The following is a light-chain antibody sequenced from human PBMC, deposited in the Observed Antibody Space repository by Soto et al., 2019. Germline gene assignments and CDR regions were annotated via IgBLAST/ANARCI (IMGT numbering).Light chain of an antibody. J-gene: IGLJ2*01. CDR3: SSYTSSSTYVV. CDR2: DVS. V-gene: IGLV2-14*01. CDR1: SSDVGGYNY. Sequence: QSVLTQPASVSGSPGQSITISCTGTSSDVGGYNYLSWYQQHPGKAPKLMIYDVSNRPSGVSNRFSGSKSGNTASLTISGLQAEDEADYYCSSYTSSSTYVVFGGGTKLTVL.